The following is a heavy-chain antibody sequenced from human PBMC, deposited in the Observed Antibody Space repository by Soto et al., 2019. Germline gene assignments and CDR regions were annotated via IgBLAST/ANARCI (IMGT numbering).Heavy chain of an antibody. CDR3: ARGRYGDY. D-gene: IGHD1-1*01. V-gene: IGHV1-18*01. CDR1: GYGFTTYG. J-gene: IGHJ4*02. Sequence: QVHLVQSGAEVKKPGASVKVSCKGSGYGFTTYGITWVRQAPGQGLEWMAWISAHNGNTNYAQKLQGRVHVTRDTSTSTAYMELRSLRSDDTAVYYCARGRYGDYWGQGALVTVSS. CDR2: ISAHNGNT.